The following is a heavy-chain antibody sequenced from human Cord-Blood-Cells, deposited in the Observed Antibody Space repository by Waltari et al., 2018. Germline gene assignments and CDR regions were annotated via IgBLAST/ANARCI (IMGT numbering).Heavy chain of an antibody. CDR1: GFTVSRNY. D-gene: IGHD6-13*01. CDR3: ARSPKGRGGAAAY. CDR2: FYSGGST. Sequence: EVQLVESGGGLIQPGGSLRLSCAASGFTVSRNYMSWVRQAPGTGLEWVAVFYSGGSTYYADSVKGRFTISRDNSKNTLYLQMNSLRAEDTAVYYCARSPKGRGGAAAYWGQGTLVTVSS. V-gene: IGHV3-53*01. J-gene: IGHJ4*02.